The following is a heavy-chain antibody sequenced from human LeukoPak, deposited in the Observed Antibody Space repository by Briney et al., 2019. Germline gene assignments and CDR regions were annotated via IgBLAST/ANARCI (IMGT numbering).Heavy chain of an antibody. V-gene: IGHV3-21*01. J-gene: IGHJ3*02. CDR2: ISSSSSYI. Sequence: PGGSLRLSCAASGFTFSSFAMSWVRQAPGKGLEWVSSISSSSSYIYYADSVKGRFTISRDNAKNSLYLQMNSLRAEDTAVYYCARERGSSPGAFDIWGQGTMVTVSS. CDR1: GFTFSSFA. CDR3: ARERGSSPGAFDI. D-gene: IGHD6-6*01.